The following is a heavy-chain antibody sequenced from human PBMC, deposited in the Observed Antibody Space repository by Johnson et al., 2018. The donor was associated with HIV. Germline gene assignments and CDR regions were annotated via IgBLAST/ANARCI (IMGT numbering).Heavy chain of an antibody. CDR3: ARDYDIPRDDAFDI. V-gene: IGHV3-30-3*01. D-gene: IGHD3-9*01. Sequence: QVQLVESGGGVVQPGRSLRLSCAASGFTFSSYALHWVRQAPGKGLEWVAVISYDGSNKYYADSVKGRFTISRDNSKNTLDLQMNSLGVEDTAVYYCARDYDIPRDDAFDIWGQGTMVTVSS. CDR2: ISYDGSNK. CDR1: GFTFSSYA. J-gene: IGHJ3*02.